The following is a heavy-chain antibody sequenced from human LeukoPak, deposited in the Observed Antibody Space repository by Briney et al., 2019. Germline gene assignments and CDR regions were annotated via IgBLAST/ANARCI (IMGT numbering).Heavy chain of an antibody. CDR3: ARGGRTAQFDY. D-gene: IGHD2-15*01. CDR1: GFTVSSNY. Sequence: PGGSLRLSCAASGFTVSSNYMSSVRQAPGTGLGWVSVIYSGGSTYYADSVKGRFTISRDNSKNTLYLQMNSLRAEDTAVYYCARGGRTAQFDYWGQGTLVTVSS. J-gene: IGHJ4*02. CDR2: IYSGGST. V-gene: IGHV3-53*01.